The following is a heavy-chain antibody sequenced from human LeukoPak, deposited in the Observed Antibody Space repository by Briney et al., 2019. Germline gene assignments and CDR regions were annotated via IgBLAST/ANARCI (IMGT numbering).Heavy chain of an antibody. CDR1: GYTFTNYY. Sequence: ASVKVSCKASGYTFTNYYMHWVRQAPGQGLEWMGVINPSGGSTTYAQKFQGRVTMTRDTSTGTVYMDLSSLRSEDTAVYYCASVDSSGGYWGQGTLVTVSS. CDR3: ASVDSSGGY. D-gene: IGHD6-19*01. J-gene: IGHJ4*02. CDR2: INPSGGST. V-gene: IGHV1-46*01.